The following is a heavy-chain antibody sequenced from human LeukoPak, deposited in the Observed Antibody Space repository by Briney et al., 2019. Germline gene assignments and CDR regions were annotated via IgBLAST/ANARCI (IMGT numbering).Heavy chain of an antibody. J-gene: IGHJ4*02. CDR3: AREGGPYRPLDY. CDR2: INHSGST. V-gene: IGHV4-34*01. Sequence: SETLSLTCAVHGGSFSANYWTWIRQPPGKGLEWIGEINHSGSTKYNPSLKSRVTISVDTSKNQFSLKLSSVTAADTAVYYCAREGGPYRPLDYSGQGTLVTVAS. CDR1: GGSFSANY.